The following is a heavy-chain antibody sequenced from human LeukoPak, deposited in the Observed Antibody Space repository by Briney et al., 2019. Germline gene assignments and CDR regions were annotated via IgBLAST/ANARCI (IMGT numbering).Heavy chain of an antibody. CDR2: ISSSGSTI. Sequence: GGSLRLSCAASGFTFSDYYMSWIRQAPGKGLEWVSYISSSGSTIYYADSVKGRFTVSRDNAKNSLYLQMNNLRAEDTAVYYCAREPGYSSSWSGALDIWGQGTMVTVSS. CDR1: GFTFSDYY. J-gene: IGHJ3*02. V-gene: IGHV3-11*01. CDR3: AREPGYSSSWSGALDI. D-gene: IGHD6-13*01.